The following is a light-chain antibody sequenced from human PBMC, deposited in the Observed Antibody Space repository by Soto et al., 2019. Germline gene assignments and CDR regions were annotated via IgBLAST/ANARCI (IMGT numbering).Light chain of an antibody. Sequence: EIVLTQSPGTLSSSPGARATLSCRASQSVSSYLAWYQQKPGQAPTLLINDTSTRATGIPASFSGGGSETDFTLIISSVEPEDFAVYYCQQYASSPITFGQGTRLEIK. J-gene: IGKJ5*01. V-gene: IGKV3-20*01. CDR3: QQYASSPIT. CDR1: QSVSSY. CDR2: DTS.